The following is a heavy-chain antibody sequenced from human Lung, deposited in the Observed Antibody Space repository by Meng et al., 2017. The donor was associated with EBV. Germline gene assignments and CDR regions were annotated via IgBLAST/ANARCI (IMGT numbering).Heavy chain of an antibody. CDR2: IYYSGST. Sequence: RHPRESGPVLVKPPETLSLTCTVSGGSISSSRHYWGWIRQPPGKGLEWIGSIYYSGSTYYNPSLRSRVTMSLDTSKNQFSLKLSSVTATDTAVYYCARHDGGYGDYFDHWGQGTLVTVSS. J-gene: IGHJ4*02. CDR1: GGSISSSRHY. D-gene: IGHD5-12*01. V-gene: IGHV4-39*01. CDR3: ARHDGGYGDYFDH.